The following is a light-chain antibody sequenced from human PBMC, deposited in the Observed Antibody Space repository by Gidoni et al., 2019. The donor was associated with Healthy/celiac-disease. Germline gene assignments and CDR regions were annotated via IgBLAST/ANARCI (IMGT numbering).Light chain of an antibody. CDR1: KLGDKY. CDR3: QAWDSSTVV. Sequence: YELTQPPSVSVSPGQTASITCPGDKLGDKYACWYQQKPGQSPVLVIYQDSKRPSGIPERFSGSNSGNTATLTISGTQAMDEADYYCQAWDSSTVVFGGGTKLTVL. V-gene: IGLV3-1*01. CDR2: QDS. J-gene: IGLJ2*01.